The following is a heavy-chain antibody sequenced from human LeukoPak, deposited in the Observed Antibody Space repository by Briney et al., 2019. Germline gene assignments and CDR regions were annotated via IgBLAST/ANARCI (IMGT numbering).Heavy chain of an antibody. Sequence: GGSLRLSCAASGFTFSNYWMHWVRQAPGKGLVWVSRINSDARSTSYADSVKGRFTISRDNAKNTLYLQMNSLRAEDTAVYYCANLGWYYDILTGYSMGDYWGQGTLVTVSS. J-gene: IGHJ4*02. D-gene: IGHD3-9*01. CDR2: INSDARST. CDR1: GFTFSNYW. CDR3: ANLGWYYDILTGYSMGDY. V-gene: IGHV3-74*01.